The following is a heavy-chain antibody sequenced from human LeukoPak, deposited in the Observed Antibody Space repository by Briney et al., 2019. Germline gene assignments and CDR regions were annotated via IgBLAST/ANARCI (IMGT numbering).Heavy chain of an antibody. D-gene: IGHD4-11*01. CDR1: GYSFTSYW. J-gene: IGHJ6*03. CDR3: ASHLQYPDYYYYMDV. V-gene: IGHV5-51*01. CDR2: IYPGDSDT. Sequence: GESLKISCKGSGYSFTSYWIGWVRQMPGKGLEWMGIIYPGDSDTRYSPSFQGQVTISADKSISTAYLQWSSLKASDTAMYYCASHLQYPDYYYYMDVWGKGTTVTVSS.